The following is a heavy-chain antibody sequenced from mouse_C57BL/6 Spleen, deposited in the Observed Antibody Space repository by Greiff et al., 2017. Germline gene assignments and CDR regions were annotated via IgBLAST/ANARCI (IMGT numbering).Heavy chain of an antibody. CDR3: ARSANWALAY. CDR2: IDPSDSET. V-gene: IGHV1-52*01. D-gene: IGHD4-1*01. J-gene: IGHJ3*01. CDR1: GYTFTSYW. Sequence: QVQLQQPGAELVRPGSSVKLSCKASGYTFTSYWMHWVKQRPIQGLEWIGNIDPSDSETHYNQKFKDKATLTVDTSSSTAYMQLSSLTAADSAVYYCARSANWALAYWGQGTLVTVSA.